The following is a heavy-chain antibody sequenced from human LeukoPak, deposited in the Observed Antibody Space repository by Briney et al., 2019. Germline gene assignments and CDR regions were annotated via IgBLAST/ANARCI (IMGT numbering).Heavy chain of an antibody. Sequence: GESLRLSCAASGFTFTTYWMSWVRQAPGKGLEWVANIKQDGTEKYYVDSVKGRFTISRDNAKNSPYLQMNSLRVEDTAVYYCAKVAKYYYGSETYYFFEHWGQGTPVTVSS. CDR2: IKQDGTEK. D-gene: IGHD3-10*01. J-gene: IGHJ4*02. CDR1: GFTFTTYW. CDR3: AKVAKYYYGSETYYFFEH. V-gene: IGHV3-7*01.